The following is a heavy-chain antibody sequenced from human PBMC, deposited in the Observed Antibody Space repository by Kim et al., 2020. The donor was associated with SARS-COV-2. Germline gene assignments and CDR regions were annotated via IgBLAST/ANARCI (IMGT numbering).Heavy chain of an antibody. Sequence: ASVKVSCKSSGFTFTDYYLHWVRPAPGQGLEWLGLINPTGGSTKYARNFQARTTMTRDPSTSTVYMELSSLRSDDTALYFCARSKDYTSPLFDLWGQGTLITVSS. V-gene: IGHV1-46*01. CDR2: INPTGGST. CDR1: GFTFTDYY. D-gene: IGHD2-2*01. CDR3: ARSKDYTSPLFDL. J-gene: IGHJ4*02.